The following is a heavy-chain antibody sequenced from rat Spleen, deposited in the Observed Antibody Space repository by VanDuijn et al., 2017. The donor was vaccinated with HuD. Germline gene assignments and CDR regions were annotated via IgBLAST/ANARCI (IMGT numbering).Heavy chain of an antibody. D-gene: IGHD4-3*01. V-gene: IGHV5-29*01. CDR2: IIYDGSRT. J-gene: IGHJ2*01. CDR3: AVAGYGY. CDR1: GFTFSNFG. Sequence: EVQLVESGGGLVQPGRSLKLSCEVSGFTFSNFGFVWVRQAPTKGLEWVATIIYDGSRTYYRDSVKGRFTISRANSENTVYLQMNSLRSEDTATYYCAVAGYGYWGQGVMVTVSS.